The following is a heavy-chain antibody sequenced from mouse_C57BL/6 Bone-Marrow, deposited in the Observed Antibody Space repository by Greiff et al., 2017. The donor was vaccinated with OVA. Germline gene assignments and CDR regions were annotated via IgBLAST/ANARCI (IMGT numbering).Heavy chain of an antibody. Sequence: DVKLVESGGGLVQPGGSLKLSCAASGFTFSDYGMAWVRQAPRKGPEWVAFISNLAYSIYYADTVTGRFTISRENAKNTLYLEMSSLRSEDTAMYHCARLYYDYDGDYWYFDVWGTGTTVTVSS. J-gene: IGHJ1*03. CDR1: GFTFSDYG. CDR2: ISNLAYSI. CDR3: ARLYYDYDGDYWYFDV. D-gene: IGHD2-4*01. V-gene: IGHV5-15*01.